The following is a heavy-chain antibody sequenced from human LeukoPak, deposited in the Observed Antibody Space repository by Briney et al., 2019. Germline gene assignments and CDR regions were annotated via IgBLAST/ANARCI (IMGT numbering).Heavy chain of an antibody. CDR2: FDPEDGET. Sequence: ASVKVSCKGSGYTLIELSMHWVRQPPGKGLEWMGGFDPEDGETIYAQKFQGRVTMTEDTSTDTAYMELSSLRSEDTAVYYCATRGGGGYYRFWGQGTLVTVSS. V-gene: IGHV1-24*01. D-gene: IGHD3-22*01. CDR1: GYTLIELS. J-gene: IGHJ4*02. CDR3: ATRGGGGYYRF.